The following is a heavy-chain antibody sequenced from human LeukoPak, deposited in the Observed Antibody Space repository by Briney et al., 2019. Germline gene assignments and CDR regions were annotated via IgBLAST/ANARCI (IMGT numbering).Heavy chain of an antibody. CDR1: GGSISSYY. V-gene: IGHV4-4*07. D-gene: IGHD4-11*01. CDR2: IYTSGST. CDR3: ARSPDYSNTVSPYYFDY. J-gene: IGHJ4*02. Sequence: SETLSLTCTVPGGSISSYYWSWIRQPAGKGLEWIGRIYTSGSTNYNPSLKSRVTMSVDTSKNQFSLKLSSVTAADTAVYYCARSPDYSNTVSPYYFDYWGQGTLVTVSS.